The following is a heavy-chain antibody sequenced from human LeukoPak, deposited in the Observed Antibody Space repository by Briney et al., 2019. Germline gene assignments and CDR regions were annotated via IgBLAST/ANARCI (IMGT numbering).Heavy chain of an antibody. D-gene: IGHD1-26*01. CDR2: INHSGST. CDR3: ARLASGSYYADV. CDR1: GGSISSGGYY. V-gene: IGHV4-39*07. Sequence: SETLSLTCTVSGGSISSGGYYWSWIRQPPGKGLEWIGEINHSGSTNYNPSLKSRVTISVDKSKNQFSLKLSSVTAADTAVYYCARLASGSYYADVWGQGTTVTVSS. J-gene: IGHJ6*02.